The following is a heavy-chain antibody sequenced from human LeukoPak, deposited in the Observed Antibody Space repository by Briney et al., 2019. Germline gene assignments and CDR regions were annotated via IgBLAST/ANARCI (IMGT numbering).Heavy chain of an antibody. J-gene: IGHJ5*02. CDR2: ISGSGGST. D-gene: IGHD6-13*01. CDR1: GFTFSSYA. V-gene: IGHV3-23*01. Sequence: GGSLRLSCAASGFTFSSYAMGWVRQALGKGLAWVSAISGSGGSTHYADSVKGRFTISRDNSKNTLYLEMNSLRAEDTAVYYCAKNWVASSWFNWFDPWRQGTLVTVSS. CDR3: AKNWVASSWFNWFDP.